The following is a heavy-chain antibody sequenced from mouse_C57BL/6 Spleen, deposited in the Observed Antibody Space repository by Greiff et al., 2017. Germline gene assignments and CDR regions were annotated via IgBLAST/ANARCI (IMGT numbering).Heavy chain of an antibody. CDR1: GYAFTNYL. Sequence: QVQLQQSGAELVRPGTSVKVSCKASGYAFTNYLIEWVKQRPGQGLEWIGVINPGGGGTNYNEEFKGKATLTADKSSSTAYMQLSSLTSEDSAVYFCARWRLGGYFDYWGQGTTLTVSA. D-gene: IGHD3-3*01. CDR2: INPGGGGT. CDR3: ARWRLGGYFDY. J-gene: IGHJ2*01. V-gene: IGHV1-54*01.